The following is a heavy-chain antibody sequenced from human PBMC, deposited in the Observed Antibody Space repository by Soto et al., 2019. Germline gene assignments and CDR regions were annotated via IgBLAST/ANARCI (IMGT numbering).Heavy chain of an antibody. Sequence: ASVKVSCKASGYTFTSYGISWVRQAPGQGLEWMGWISAYNGNTNYAQKLQGRVTMTTDTSTGTAYMELRSLRSDDTAVYYCARTTELCSGGSCYWFDPWGQGTLVTVSS. J-gene: IGHJ5*02. CDR1: GYTFTSYG. CDR3: ARTTELCSGGSCYWFDP. D-gene: IGHD2-15*01. CDR2: ISAYNGNT. V-gene: IGHV1-18*01.